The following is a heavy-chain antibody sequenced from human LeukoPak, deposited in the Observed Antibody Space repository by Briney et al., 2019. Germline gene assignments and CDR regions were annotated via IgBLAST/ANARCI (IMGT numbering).Heavy chain of an antibody. V-gene: IGHV3-21*01. CDR2: ISSSSSYI. Sequence: PGGSLRLSCAASGFTFSSYSMNWVRQAPGKGLEWVSSISSSSSYIYYADSVKGRFTISRDNAKNSLYLQMNSLRAEDTAVYYCARSDSYYYYYYMDVWGKGTTVTVSS. J-gene: IGHJ6*03. CDR3: ARSDSYYYYYYMDV. CDR1: GFTFSSYS.